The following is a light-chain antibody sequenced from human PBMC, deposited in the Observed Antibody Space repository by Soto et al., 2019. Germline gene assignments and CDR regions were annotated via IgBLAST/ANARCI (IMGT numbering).Light chain of an antibody. J-gene: IGLJ3*02. CDR2: EAS. V-gene: IGLV2-23*01. Sequence: QSVLTQPASVSGSPGQSITISCTGTNSDVGSHNFVSWYQQYPGKAPKLLIYEASKRPSGLSNRFSGSKSGNTASLTISGLQAEDEADYYCCSLTNGATWVFGGGTKPNVL. CDR1: NSDVGSHNF. CDR3: CSLTNGATWV.